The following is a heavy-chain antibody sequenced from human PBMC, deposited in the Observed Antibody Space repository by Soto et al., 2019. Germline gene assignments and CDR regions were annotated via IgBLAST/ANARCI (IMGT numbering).Heavy chain of an antibody. V-gene: IGHV1-18*04. CDR3: AKDRRNLPGPSSTSCWPGVLCWFDP. D-gene: IGHD2-2*01. Sequence: ASVKVSCKASGYTFTGYYMHWVRKAPGQGLEWMRWISAYNGNTNYAQKLQGRVTMTTDTSTSTAYMELRSLRSDDTAVYYCAKDRRNLPGPSSTSCWPGVLCWFDPWGQGTLVTVSS. J-gene: IGHJ5*02. CDR1: GYTFTGYY. CDR2: ISAYNGNT.